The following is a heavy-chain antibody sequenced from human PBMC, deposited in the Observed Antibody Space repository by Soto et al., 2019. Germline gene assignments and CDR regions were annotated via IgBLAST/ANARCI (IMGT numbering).Heavy chain of an antibody. Sequence: GGSLRLSCAASGFTFSSYWMHWVRQAPGKGLVWVSRINSDGSSTSYADSVKGRFTISRDNAKNTLYLQMNSLRAEDTAVYYCARASGWYWFDYWGQGTLVTVSS. CDR2: INSDGSST. V-gene: IGHV3-74*01. D-gene: IGHD6-19*01. J-gene: IGHJ4*02. CDR3: ARASGWYWFDY. CDR1: GFTFSSYW.